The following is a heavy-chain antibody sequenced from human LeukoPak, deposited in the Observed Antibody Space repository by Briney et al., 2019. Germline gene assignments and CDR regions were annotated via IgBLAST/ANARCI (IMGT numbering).Heavy chain of an antibody. Sequence: SETLSLTCTVSGGSISSSNYYWGWIRQPPGKGLEWIGNIYYSGSTYYNPSLKSRVTISVDTSKNQFSLKLSSVTAADTAVYYCARQGPKVWFGELPFDYWGQGTLVTVSS. V-gene: IGHV4-39*01. CDR2: IYYSGST. CDR1: GGSISSSNYY. CDR3: ARQGPKVWFGELPFDY. J-gene: IGHJ4*02. D-gene: IGHD3-10*01.